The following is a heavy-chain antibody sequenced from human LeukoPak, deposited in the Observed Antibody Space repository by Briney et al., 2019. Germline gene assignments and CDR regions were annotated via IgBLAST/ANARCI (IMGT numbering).Heavy chain of an antibody. CDR2: IWYDGSNK. CDR3: ARDLVARAQYYSYYYGMDV. Sequence: GRSLRLSCAASGFTFSSYGMHWVRQAPGKWLEWVAVIWYDGSNKYYADSVKGRFTISRDNSKNTLYLQMNSLRAEDTAVYYCARDLVARAQYYSYYYGMDVWGQGTTVTVSS. CDR1: GFTFSSYG. D-gene: IGHD2-21*01. V-gene: IGHV3-33*01. J-gene: IGHJ6*02.